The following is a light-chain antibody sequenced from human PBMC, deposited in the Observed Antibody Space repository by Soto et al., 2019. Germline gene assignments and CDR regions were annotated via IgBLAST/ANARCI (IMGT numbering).Light chain of an antibody. CDR2: DVS. CDR1: SSDVGGYNY. J-gene: IGLJ1*01. Sequence: QSALTQPRSASGSPGQSITISCTGTSSDVGGYNYVSWCQQHPAKAPKLIIFDVSKRPSGVPNRFSGSKSGNTASLTISGLRAEDEADYYCCSYVGRNTYVFGTGTKLTVL. V-gene: IGLV2-11*01. CDR3: CSYVGRNTYV.